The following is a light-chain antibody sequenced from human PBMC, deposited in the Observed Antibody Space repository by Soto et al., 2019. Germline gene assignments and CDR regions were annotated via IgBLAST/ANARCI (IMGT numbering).Light chain of an antibody. Sequence: QSVLTQPASVAGSPGQAITISCTGTSSDVGSYNLVSWYQQHPGKAPKLMIYEVSKRPSGVSNRFSGSKSGNTASLTISGLQAEDEADYHCCSYAGSSTLVFGGGTQLPVL. J-gene: IGLJ2*01. V-gene: IGLV2-23*02. CDR2: EVS. CDR1: SSDVGSYNL. CDR3: CSYAGSSTLV.